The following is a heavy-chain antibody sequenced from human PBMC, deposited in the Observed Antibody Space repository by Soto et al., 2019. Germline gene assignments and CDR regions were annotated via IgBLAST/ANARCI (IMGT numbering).Heavy chain of an antibody. J-gene: IGHJ6*02. CDR2: INTDGSTT. V-gene: IGHV3-74*01. D-gene: IGHD3-16*01. CDR1: VFTFNNYW. CDR3: ARATYLKYSLDV. Sequence: EVQLVESGGGLVQPGGSLRLSCADSVFTFNNYWLHWVRQVPGKGLEWVSRINTDGSTTNYADSVTGRFTISRDNADNTVYLQMNSLRAEDTAVYYCARATYLKYSLDVWGQGATVTVSS.